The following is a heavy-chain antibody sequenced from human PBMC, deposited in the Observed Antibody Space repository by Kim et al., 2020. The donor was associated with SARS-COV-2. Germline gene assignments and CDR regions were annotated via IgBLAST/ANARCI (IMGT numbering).Heavy chain of an antibody. CDR3: TTDRGRPKVHYYYYYMDV. V-gene: IGHV3-15*01. CDR2: IKSKTDGGTT. Sequence: GGSLRLSSAASGFTFSNAWMSWVRQAPGKGLEWVGRIKSKTDGGTTDYAAPVKGRFTISRDDSKNTLYLQMNSLKTEDTAVYYCTTDRGRPKVHYYYYYMDVWGKGTTVTVSS. D-gene: IGHD3-10*01. CDR1: GFTFSNAW. J-gene: IGHJ6*03.